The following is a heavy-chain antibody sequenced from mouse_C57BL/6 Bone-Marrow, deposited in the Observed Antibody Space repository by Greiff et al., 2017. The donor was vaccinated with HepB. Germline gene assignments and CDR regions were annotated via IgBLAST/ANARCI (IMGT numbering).Heavy chain of an antibody. Sequence: EVQLQQSGPELVKPGASVKISCKASGYSFTGYYMNWVKQSPEKSLEWIGEINPSTGGTTYNQKFKAKATLTVDKSSSTAYMQLKSLTSEDSAVYYCAPIYYYGSRGYFDVWGTGTTVTVSS. CDR2: INPSTGGT. V-gene: IGHV1-42*01. J-gene: IGHJ1*03. D-gene: IGHD1-1*01. CDR3: APIYYYGSRGYFDV. CDR1: GYSFTGYY.